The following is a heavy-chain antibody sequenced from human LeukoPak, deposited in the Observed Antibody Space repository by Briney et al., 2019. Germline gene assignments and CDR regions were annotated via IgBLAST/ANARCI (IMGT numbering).Heavy chain of an antibody. V-gene: IGHV1-2*02. CDR3: ASSSDRYFDWLPIKY. CDR2: INPNSGGT. J-gene: IGHJ4*02. CDR1: GYTFTGYY. Sequence: GASVKVSCKASGYTFTGYYMHWVRQAPGQGLEWMGWINPNSGGTNYAQKFQGRVTMTRDTSISTAYMELSRLRSDDTAVYYCASSSDRYFDWLPIKYWGQGTLVTVSS. D-gene: IGHD3-9*01.